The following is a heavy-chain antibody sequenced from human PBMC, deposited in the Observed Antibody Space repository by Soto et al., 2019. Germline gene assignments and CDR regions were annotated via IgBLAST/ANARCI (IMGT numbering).Heavy chain of an antibody. J-gene: IGHJ6*02. CDR1: GYSFSDYF. D-gene: IGHD1-26*01. CDR3: ARIKWGLNYYNGMEV. V-gene: IGHV1-2*02. CDR2: INPKTAAT. Sequence: ASVKVSCKPSGYSFSDYFIQWVRQAPGQGLEWVAWINPKTAATNYAKKFQGRVSLTWDTSSTTAYMELTRLRPGDTAVYYCARIKWGLNYYNGMEVWGQGTTVTVS.